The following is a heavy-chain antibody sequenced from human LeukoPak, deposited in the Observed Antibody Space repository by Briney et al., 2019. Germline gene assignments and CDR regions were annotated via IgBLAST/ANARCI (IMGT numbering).Heavy chain of an antibody. CDR2: ISWNSGSI. D-gene: IGHD3-10*01. J-gene: IGHJ4*02. CDR3: AKGGGPRGFDY. Sequence: PGGSLRLSCAASGFTFDDYAMHWVRQAPGKGLEWVSGISWNSGSIGYADSVKGRFTISRDNAKNTVFLQMKSLRVDDTAVYYCAKGGGPRGFDYWGQGILVAVSS. V-gene: IGHV3-9*01. CDR1: GFTFDDYA.